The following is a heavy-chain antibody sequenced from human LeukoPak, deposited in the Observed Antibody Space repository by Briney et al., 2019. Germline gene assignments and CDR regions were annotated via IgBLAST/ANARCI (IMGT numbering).Heavy chain of an antibody. D-gene: IGHD3/OR15-3a*01. CDR1: GFTFSSYA. Sequence: PAGGSLRLSCAASGFTFSSYAMSWVRQAPGKGVEWVSSISDSGGSTYYADSVQGRFTISRDNSKNTVFLQMNSLRAEDTAIYYCANGLNVPDYWGQGTLVTVSS. J-gene: IGHJ4*02. CDR3: ANGLNVPDY. V-gene: IGHV3-23*01. CDR2: ISDSGGST.